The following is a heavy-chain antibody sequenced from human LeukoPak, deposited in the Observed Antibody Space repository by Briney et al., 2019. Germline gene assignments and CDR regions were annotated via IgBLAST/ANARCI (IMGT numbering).Heavy chain of an antibody. CDR1: GFTVSSNS. CDR2: IYSDNT. Sequence: GGSLRLSCTVSGFTVSSNSMSWVRQAPGKGLEWVSFIYSDNTHYSDSVKGRFTISRDNSKNTLYLQMNSLRAEDTALYYCARDRITMVRGVIGSSGYGYWGQGTLVTVSS. V-gene: IGHV3-53*01. J-gene: IGHJ4*02. CDR3: ARDRITMVRGVIGSSGYGY. D-gene: IGHD3-10*01.